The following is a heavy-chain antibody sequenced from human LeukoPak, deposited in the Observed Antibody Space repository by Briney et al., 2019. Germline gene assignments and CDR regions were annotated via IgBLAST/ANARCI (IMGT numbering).Heavy chain of an antibody. CDR2: ISSSGRKI. D-gene: IGHD2-15*01. CDR3: ARDIAHCSGDICYNIRFDF. J-gene: IGHJ5*01. CDR1: GFSFSSYE. V-gene: IGHV3-48*03. Sequence: GGSLRLSCAASGFSFSSYEMNWVRQAPGKGLEWISFISSSGRKIYYTDSVKGRFTISRDNAKNSLYLQMNSLRAEDTAVYYCARDIAHCSGDICYNIRFDFWGQGTLVTVSS.